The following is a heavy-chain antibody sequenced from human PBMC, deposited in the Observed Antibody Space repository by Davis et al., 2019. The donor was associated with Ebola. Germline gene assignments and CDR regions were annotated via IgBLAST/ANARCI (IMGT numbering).Heavy chain of an antibody. J-gene: IGHJ4*02. CDR2: IYYSGST. V-gene: IGHV4-39*01. Sequence: MPGGSLRLSCTVSGGSISSNSYYWGWIRQPPGKGLEWIGSIYYSGSTYYNPSLKSRFTISVDTSKNQFSLKLRSVTAADTAVYHCARHQRRAAAGTVDYWGQGTLVTVSS. CDR1: GGSISSNSYY. CDR3: ARHQRRAAAGTVDY. D-gene: IGHD6-13*01.